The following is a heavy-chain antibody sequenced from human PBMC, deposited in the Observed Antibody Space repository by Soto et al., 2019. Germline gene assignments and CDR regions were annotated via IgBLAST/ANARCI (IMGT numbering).Heavy chain of an antibody. V-gene: IGHV1-2*02. J-gene: IGHJ4*02. CDR2: MNPNTGGA. CDR1: GYTFADFY. Sequence: QVQLVQSGAELKKPGASVRVSCKTSGYTFADFYIHWVRQAPGQGFEWMGWMNPNTGGAVYAQKFLGRVAMTRDPSISTAYMELTRLSSNDTAVYFCATPTYDDFWSGAFWGQGTLVTVSS. D-gene: IGHD3-3*01. CDR3: ATPTYDDFWSGAF.